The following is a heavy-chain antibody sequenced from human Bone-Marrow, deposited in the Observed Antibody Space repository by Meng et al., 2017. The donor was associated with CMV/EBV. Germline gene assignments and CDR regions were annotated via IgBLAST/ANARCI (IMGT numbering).Heavy chain of an antibody. CDR1: GFTFSNYW. CDR2: IKYDGSDK. Sequence: GGSLRLSCAASGFTFSNYWMSWVRQAPGRGLEWVANIKYDGSDKYYVHSVKGRFTISRDNAKNSLFLQMNNLRADDTAVYYCACCGDYYQNWGQGTTVTVSS. D-gene: IGHD1-26*01. V-gene: IGHV3-7*01. J-gene: IGHJ6*02. CDR3: ACCGDYYQN.